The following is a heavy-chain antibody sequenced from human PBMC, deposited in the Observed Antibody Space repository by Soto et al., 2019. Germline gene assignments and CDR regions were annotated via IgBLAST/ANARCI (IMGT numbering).Heavy chain of an antibody. J-gene: IGHJ4*02. Sequence: EVQLVESGGGLVQPGGSLKLSCAASGFTFSGSAMHWVRQASGKGLEWVGRIRSKANSYATAYAASVKGRFTISRVDSNNTAYLQMYSLKTEDTAVYYCTRNGYSSGSDYWGQGTLVTVSS. CDR1: GFTFSGSA. CDR2: IRSKANSYAT. D-gene: IGHD6-19*01. V-gene: IGHV3-73*02. CDR3: TRNGYSSGSDY.